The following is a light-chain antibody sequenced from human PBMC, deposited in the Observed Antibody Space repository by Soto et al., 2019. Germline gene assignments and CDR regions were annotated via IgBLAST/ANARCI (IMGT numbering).Light chain of an antibody. V-gene: IGKV1-9*01. J-gene: IGKJ4*01. CDR3: QQLNGYQLA. CDR1: QGMSTY. CDR2: SAS. Sequence: DIQFTQSPSFLSASVGDTVTITCRASQGMSTYLAWYQQKPGKVPKLLIRSASTLQSGVPPRFSGGGSGTEFTLTISTLQPDDSGIYYCQQLNGYQLAFGGGTNVEIK.